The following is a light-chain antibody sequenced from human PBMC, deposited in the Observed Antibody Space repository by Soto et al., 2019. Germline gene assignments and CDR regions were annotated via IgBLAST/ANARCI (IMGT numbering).Light chain of an antibody. CDR3: QQYNSYSQT. V-gene: IGKV1-5*01. Sequence: DIQMTQSPSTLSASVGDRVTITCRASQSIRSWLAWYQQKPGKAPKLLIYDASSLESGVPSRFSGSGSGTDFTLTISSLQPDDFATYYCQQYNSYSQTFGQGTKVEIK. CDR2: DAS. J-gene: IGKJ1*01. CDR1: QSIRSW.